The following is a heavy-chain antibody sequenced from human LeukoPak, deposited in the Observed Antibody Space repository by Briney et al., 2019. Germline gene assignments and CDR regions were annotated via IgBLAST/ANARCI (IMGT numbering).Heavy chain of an antibody. CDR3: ARETYYYDSSGYWIHYFDY. CDR2: IYSGGST. V-gene: IGHV3-66*01. CDR1: GFTVSSNY. D-gene: IGHD3-22*01. J-gene: IGHJ4*02. Sequence: GGSLRLSCAVSGFTVSSNYMSWVRQAPGKGLEWVSFIYSGGSTYYADSVKGRFTISRDSSKNTLYLQMNSLRAEDTAVYYCARETYYYDSSGYWIHYFDYWGQGTLVTVSS.